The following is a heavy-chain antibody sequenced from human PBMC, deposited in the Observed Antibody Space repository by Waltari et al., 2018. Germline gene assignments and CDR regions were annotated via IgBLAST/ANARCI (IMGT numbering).Heavy chain of an antibody. D-gene: IGHD5-18*01. Sequence: EVQLVESGGVVVQPGGSLRLSCAASGFTFDDYAMHWVRQAPGKGLEWVSLISWDGGSTYYADSVKGRFTISRDNSKNSLYLQMNSLRAEDTALYYCAKAGRGYSYGYFGYWGQGTLVTVSS. CDR2: ISWDGGST. V-gene: IGHV3-43D*04. J-gene: IGHJ4*02. CDR1: GFTFDDYA. CDR3: AKAGRGYSYGYFGY.